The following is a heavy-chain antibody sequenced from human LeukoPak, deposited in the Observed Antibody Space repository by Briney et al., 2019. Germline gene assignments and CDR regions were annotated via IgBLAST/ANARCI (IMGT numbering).Heavy chain of an antibody. Sequence: PGGSLRLSCAASGFTFSSYSMNWVRQAPGKGLEWVSSISSSSSYIYYADSVKGLFTISRDNAKNSLYLQMNSLRAEDTAVYYCAREEGAARSFSSYMDVWGKGTTVTVSS. CDR1: GFTFSSYS. V-gene: IGHV3-21*01. J-gene: IGHJ6*03. CDR3: AREEGAARSFSSYMDV. D-gene: IGHD6-6*01. CDR2: ISSSSSYI.